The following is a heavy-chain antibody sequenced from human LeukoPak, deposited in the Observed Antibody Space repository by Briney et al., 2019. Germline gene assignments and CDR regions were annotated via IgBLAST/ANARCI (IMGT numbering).Heavy chain of an antibody. D-gene: IGHD3-10*01. Sequence: SVKVSCKASGYTFTYRYLHWVRQDPRQALEWMGWITVFNGDTNYAQKFQDRVTITRDTSMSTVYMELSSLRSEDTAIYYCANSPRFDSFDYWGQGSLVTVSS. CDR1: GYTFTYRY. V-gene: IGHV1-45*01. J-gene: IGHJ4*02. CDR3: ANSPRFDSFDY. CDR2: ITVFNGDT.